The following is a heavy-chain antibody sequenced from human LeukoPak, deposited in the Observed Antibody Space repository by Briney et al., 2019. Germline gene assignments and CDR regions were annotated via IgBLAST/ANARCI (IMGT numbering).Heavy chain of an antibody. CDR3: ARDKHDYVWGSFRPNHYYYGMDV. V-gene: IGHV3-21*01. Sequence: PGGSLRLSCAASGFTFSGYSINWVRQAPGKGLEWVSSISSSSDYIYYADSVKGRFTISRDNAKNSLYLQMNSLRAEDTAVYYCARDKHDYVWGSFRPNHYYYGMDVWGQGTTVTVSS. J-gene: IGHJ6*02. D-gene: IGHD3-16*02. CDR1: GFTFSGYS. CDR2: ISSSSDYI.